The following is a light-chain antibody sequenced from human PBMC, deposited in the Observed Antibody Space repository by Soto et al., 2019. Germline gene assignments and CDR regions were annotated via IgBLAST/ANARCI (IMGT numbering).Light chain of an antibody. Sequence: QSALTQPASVSGSPGQSITISCTGTSSDVGGYNYVSWYQQHPGKAPKLMIYDVSNQPSGVSNRFSGSKSGNTASLTISGLQAEDEADYYCSSYTSSSTLEGYVFGTGTKLTVL. CDR3: SSYTSSSTLEGYV. CDR1: SSDVGGYNY. V-gene: IGLV2-14*01. J-gene: IGLJ1*01. CDR2: DVS.